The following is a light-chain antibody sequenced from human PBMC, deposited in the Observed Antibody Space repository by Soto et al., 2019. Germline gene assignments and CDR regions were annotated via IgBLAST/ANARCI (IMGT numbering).Light chain of an antibody. J-gene: IGLJ1*01. CDR2: RNS. CDR3: AAWDDNLSGFYV. Sequence: QSVLTQSPSASGTPGQRVTISCSGGASTIGRNYVYWYQQLPGTAPKLLIYRNSQRPSGVPDRFSGSKSGTSASLAISGLRSEDEADYYCAAWDDNLSGFYVFGDGTKVTV. V-gene: IGLV1-47*01. CDR1: ASTIGRNY.